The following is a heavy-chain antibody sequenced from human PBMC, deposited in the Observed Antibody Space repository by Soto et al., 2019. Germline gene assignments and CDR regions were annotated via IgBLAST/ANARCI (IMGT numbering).Heavy chain of an antibody. J-gene: IGHJ4*02. CDR2: INAYNGNT. CDR1: GYSFPSST. CDR3: AIANYGDNDY. D-gene: IGHD4-17*01. Sequence: QVQLVQSGAEVKRPGASVKVSCKASGYSFPSSTISWVRQAPGQGLEWMGWINAYNGNTKYTQKLQGRFTMTTDTSTSTAYMELENLRSDDTAMYFWAIANYGDNDYWGQGTLVTVSS. V-gene: IGHV1-18*01.